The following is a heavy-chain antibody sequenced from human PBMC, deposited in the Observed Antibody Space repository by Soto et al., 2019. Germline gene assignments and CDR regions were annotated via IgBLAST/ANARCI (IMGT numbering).Heavy chain of an antibody. CDR2: INHSGST. V-gene: IGHV4-30-2*01. D-gene: IGHD6-19*01. CDR3: ARGIAVAVNWFDP. J-gene: IGHJ5*02. Sequence: SETLSLTCAVSGGSISSGGYSWSWIRQPPGKGLEWIGYINHSGSTNYNPSLKSRVTISVDTSKNQFSLKLSSVTAADTAVYYCARGIAVAVNWFDPWGQGTLVTVSS. CDR1: GGSISSGGYS.